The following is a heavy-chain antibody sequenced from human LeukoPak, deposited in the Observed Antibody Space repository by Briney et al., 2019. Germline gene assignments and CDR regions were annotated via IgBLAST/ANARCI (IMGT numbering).Heavy chain of an antibody. CDR1: GYSFTSYW. D-gene: IGHD3-9*01. Sequence: GESLKISCKGSGYSFTSYWIGWVRQMPGKGLEWMGIIYPGDSDTRYSPSFQGQVTISADKSISTAYLQWSSLKASDTAMYYCARLRPTYYDILTGSNYYMDVWGKGTTVTVSS. J-gene: IGHJ6*03. V-gene: IGHV5-51*01. CDR2: IYPGDSDT. CDR3: ARLRPTYYDILTGSNYYMDV.